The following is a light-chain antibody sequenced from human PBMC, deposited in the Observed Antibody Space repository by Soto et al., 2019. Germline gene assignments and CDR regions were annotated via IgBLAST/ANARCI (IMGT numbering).Light chain of an antibody. V-gene: IGKV3-20*01. CDR1: QTVISSS. J-gene: IGKJ3*01. CDR2: DTS. Sequence: EIVLAQSPGTLSLSPGERATLSCRASQTVISSSLAWYQQKPGQAPRLLIYDTSTRATGIPDRFSGSGSGTVFTLTINGLEPEDFGVYYCQQYCSSPFTFGPGTKVDLK. CDR3: QQYCSSPFT.